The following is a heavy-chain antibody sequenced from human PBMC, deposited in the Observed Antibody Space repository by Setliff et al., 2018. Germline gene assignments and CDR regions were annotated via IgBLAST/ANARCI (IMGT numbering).Heavy chain of an antibody. V-gene: IGHV1-69*13. CDR2: IIPILGIT. CDR1: GGAFSTYS. J-gene: IGHJ4*02. D-gene: IGHD4-17*01. CDR3: ATEARGVTTAH. Sequence: SVKVSCKASGGAFSTYSLSWVRQAPGQGFEWVGRIIPILGITNYAQRFQGRVTITADDSTTTGYMELSGLRSDDTAVYFCATEARGVTTAHWGQGTLVTVSS.